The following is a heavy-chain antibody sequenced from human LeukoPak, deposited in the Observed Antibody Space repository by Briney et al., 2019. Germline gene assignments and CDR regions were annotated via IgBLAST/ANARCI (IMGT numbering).Heavy chain of an antibody. J-gene: IGHJ4*02. V-gene: IGHV4-39*07. CDR2: IYYSGST. Sequence: SETLSLTCTVSGGSISSSSYYWGWTRQPPGKGLEWIGSIYYSGSTYYNPSLKSRVTISVDTSKNQFSLKLSSVTAADTAVYYCARDRGTVTTPLFDYWGQGTLVTVSS. CDR1: GGSISSSSYY. D-gene: IGHD4-11*01. CDR3: ARDRGTVTTPLFDY.